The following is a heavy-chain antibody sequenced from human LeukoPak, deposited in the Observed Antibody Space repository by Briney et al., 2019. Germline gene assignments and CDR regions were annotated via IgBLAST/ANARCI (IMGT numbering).Heavy chain of an antibody. CDR1: GGSVSTYY. Sequence: SETLSLTCTVSGGSVSTYYWSWIRQPPGKGLEWIGYIYYSGSTNYNPSLKSRVTISVDTSKNQFSLKLSSVTAADTAVYYCARTVGALYDAFNIWGQGTMVTVSS. D-gene: IGHD1-26*01. CDR2: IYYSGST. CDR3: ARTVGALYDAFNI. J-gene: IGHJ3*02. V-gene: IGHV4-59*08.